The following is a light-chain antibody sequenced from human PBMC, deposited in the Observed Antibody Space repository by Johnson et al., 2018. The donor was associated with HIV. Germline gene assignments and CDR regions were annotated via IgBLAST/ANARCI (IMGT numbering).Light chain of an antibody. CDR1: SSNIGNNY. Sequence: QSVLTQPPSVSAAPGQKVTISCSGSSSNIGNNYVSWYQQVPGAAPKLLIYDNNKRPSGIPDRFSGSKSGTSATLGITGLQTGDEADYCCGTWDSSLRTGLFGTGTKGTVL. CDR3: GTWDSSLRTGL. CDR2: DNN. J-gene: IGLJ1*01. V-gene: IGLV1-51*01.